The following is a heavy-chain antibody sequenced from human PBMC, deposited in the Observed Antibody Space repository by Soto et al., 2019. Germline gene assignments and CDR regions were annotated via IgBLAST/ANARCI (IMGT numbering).Heavy chain of an antibody. CDR2: ITTNSYYI. V-gene: IGHV3-21*01. CDR1: GFSFSNYS. CDR3: ARDIAARPRDYYYGMDV. Sequence: PGGSLRLSCVASGFSFSNYSINWVRQAPGKGLEWVSSITTNSYYIKYADSVRGRFTISRDNAKSSLYLEMSNLRVEDTAVYYCARDIAARPRDYYYGMDVWGQGTTVTVSS. J-gene: IGHJ6*02. D-gene: IGHD6-6*01.